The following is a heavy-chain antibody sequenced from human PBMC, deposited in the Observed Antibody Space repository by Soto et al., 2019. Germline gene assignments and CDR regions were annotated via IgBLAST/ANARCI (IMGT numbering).Heavy chain of an antibody. V-gene: IGHV3-23*01. CDR2: IGGGGGGT. CDR3: ARDPKTSGGQHWAFNYFDS. D-gene: IGHD7-27*01. Sequence: LRLSCAASGFTFSIYAMSWVRQAPGKGLEWVSTIGGGGGGTSYADSVKGRFTISRDNSKSTLYLQVDSLRPEDAAVYYCARDPKTSGGQHWAFNYFDSWGQGTLVTVSS. J-gene: IGHJ4*02. CDR1: GFTFSIYA.